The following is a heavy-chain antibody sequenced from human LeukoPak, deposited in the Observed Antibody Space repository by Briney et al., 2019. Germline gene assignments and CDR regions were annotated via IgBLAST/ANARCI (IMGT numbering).Heavy chain of an antibody. D-gene: IGHD3-22*01. CDR2: IYYNGST. J-gene: IGHJ6*03. CDR3: ARDSSGYLGHYYYYMDV. V-gene: IGHV4-59*01. Sequence: SETLSLTCTVSGGSISSYYWSWIRQPPGRGLEWIGYIYYNGSTNYNPSLKSRVTISVDTSKNQFSLKLSSVTAADTAVYYCARDSSGYLGHYYYYMDVWGKGTTVTVSS. CDR1: GGSISSYY.